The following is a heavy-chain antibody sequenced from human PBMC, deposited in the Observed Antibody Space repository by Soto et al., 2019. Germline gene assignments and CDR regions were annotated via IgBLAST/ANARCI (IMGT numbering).Heavy chain of an antibody. CDR1: GFTFSDYY. Sequence: PGGSLRLSCAASGFTFSDYYMSWIRQAPGKGLEWVSYISSSGSTIYYADSVKGRFTISRDNAKNSLYLQMNSLRAEDTAVYYCARAPLGYCSGGSCYPDAFDIWGQGTMVTVSS. D-gene: IGHD2-15*01. V-gene: IGHV3-11*01. CDR2: ISSSGSTI. CDR3: ARAPLGYCSGGSCYPDAFDI. J-gene: IGHJ3*02.